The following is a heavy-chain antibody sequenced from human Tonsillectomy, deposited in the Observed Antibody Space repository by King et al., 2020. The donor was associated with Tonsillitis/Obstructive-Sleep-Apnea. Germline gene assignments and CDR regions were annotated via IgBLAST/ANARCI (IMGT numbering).Heavy chain of an antibody. D-gene: IGHD2-21*01. V-gene: IGHV3-49*04. J-gene: IGHJ6*02. CDR3: SRDMLQGSYSYYYYGMDV. Sequence: VQLVESGGGLGQPGRSLRLSCTASGFTFGDYAMSWVRQAPGKGLEWVGFIRSKAYGRSTEYAASVKGRFTISRDESKSIAYLQMNSLKTEDTAVYYCSRDMLQGSYSYYYYGMDVWGQGTTVTVSS. CDR2: IRSKAYGRST. CDR1: GFTFGDYA.